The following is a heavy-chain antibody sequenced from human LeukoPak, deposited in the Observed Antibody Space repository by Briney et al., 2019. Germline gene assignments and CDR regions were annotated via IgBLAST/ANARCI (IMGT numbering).Heavy chain of an antibody. CDR2: ISTSSTTI. Sequence: GGSLRLSCAASGFTFSSYSMNWVRQAPGKGLEWISYISTSSTTIYDADSVKGRFTISRDNAKNSLYLQMNSLRAEDTAVYYCASLNGDYDDYWGQGILVTVSS. V-gene: IGHV3-48*01. J-gene: IGHJ4*02. D-gene: IGHD4-17*01. CDR1: GFTFSSYS. CDR3: ASLNGDYDDY.